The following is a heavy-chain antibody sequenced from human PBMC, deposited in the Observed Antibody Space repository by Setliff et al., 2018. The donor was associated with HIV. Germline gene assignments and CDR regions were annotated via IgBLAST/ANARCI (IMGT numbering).Heavy chain of an antibody. CDR2: ISSTGTYI. D-gene: IGHD3-10*01. Sequence: GSLRLSCAASGFNFSTHTMNWIRQAPGKGLEWVSSISSTGTYIYYADAMKGRFTISRDNAKNSLYLQMNSLRAEDTAVYFCARSVIGYYYYGMDVWGQGTLVTVSS. CDR1: GFNFSTHT. CDR3: ARSVIGYYYYGMDV. V-gene: IGHV3-21*01. J-gene: IGHJ6*02.